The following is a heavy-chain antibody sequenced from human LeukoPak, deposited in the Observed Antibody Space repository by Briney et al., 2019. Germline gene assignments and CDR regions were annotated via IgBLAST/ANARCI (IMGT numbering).Heavy chain of an antibody. D-gene: IGHD5-24*01. CDR3: AKDKMEMTTWGCFDY. CDR2: ISGSGGST. V-gene: IGHV3-23*01. CDR1: GFTFSSYA. J-gene: IGHJ4*02. Sequence: GGSLRLSCAASGFTFSSYAMSWVRQAPGKGLEWVSGISGSGGSTYYTDSVKGRFTISRDNSKNTLYLQMNSLRAEDAAVYYCAKDKMEMTTWGCFDYWGQGTLVTVSS.